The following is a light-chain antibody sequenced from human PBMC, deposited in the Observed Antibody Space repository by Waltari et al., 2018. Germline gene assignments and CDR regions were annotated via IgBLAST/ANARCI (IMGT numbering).Light chain of an antibody. V-gene: IGLV4-69*02. CDR3: QTGGTGTVV. CDR2: LNNDGSH. J-gene: IGLJ2*01. CDR1: SGHSSNA. Sequence: QLVLTQSPSASASLGASVKLTCTLSSGHSSNAIAWHQQQPGKGPRFLMKLNNDGSHSMGDGIPYRFSGSGSGAERYLIISSLQSEDEADYYCQTGGTGTVVFGGGTKLTVL.